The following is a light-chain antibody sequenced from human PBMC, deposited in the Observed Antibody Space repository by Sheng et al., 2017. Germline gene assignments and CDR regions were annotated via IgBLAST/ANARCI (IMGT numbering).Light chain of an antibody. V-gene: IGKV3-15*01. CDR2: GTS. Sequence: EVVMTQSPATLSVSPGERATLSCRASQSVSSDVAWYQQKPGQAPRLLIYGTSARASGIPDRFSGSGSGTEFTLTISGLVSEDVAVYYCQQYNYWRTFGQGTKVEIK. CDR3: QQYNYWRT. CDR1: QSVSSD. J-gene: IGKJ1*01.